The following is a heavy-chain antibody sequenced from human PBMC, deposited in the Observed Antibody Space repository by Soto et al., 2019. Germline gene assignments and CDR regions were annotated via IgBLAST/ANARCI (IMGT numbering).Heavy chain of an antibody. D-gene: IGHD6-13*01. J-gene: IGHJ5*02. CDR1: GFTFSSYN. Sequence: EVQLVESGGGLAKPGGSLRLSCVGSGFTFSSYNMNWVRQAPGKGLEWVSFISSGSEYRYYADSVKGRFNISRDNAQNSLYLHLNSLRAEDTAVYDCTRDRQLIQDWFDPWGQGTPVTVSS. V-gene: IGHV3-21*01. CDR2: ISSGSEYR. CDR3: TRDRQLIQDWFDP.